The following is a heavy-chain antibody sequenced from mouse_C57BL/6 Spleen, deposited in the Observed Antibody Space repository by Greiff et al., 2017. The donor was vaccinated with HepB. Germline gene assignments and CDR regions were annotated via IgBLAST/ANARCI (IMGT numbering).Heavy chain of an antibody. CDR1: GYAFSSYW. V-gene: IGHV1-80*01. J-gene: IGHJ1*03. CDR3: ARSPITTVGYFDV. Sequence: VQLQQSGAELVKPGASVKISCKASGYAFSSYWMNWVKQRPGKGLEWIGQIYPGDGDTNYNGNVKGKATLTADKSSSTAYMQLSSLTSEDSAVYFCARSPITTVGYFDVWGTGTTVTVSS. D-gene: IGHD1-1*01. CDR2: IYPGDGDT.